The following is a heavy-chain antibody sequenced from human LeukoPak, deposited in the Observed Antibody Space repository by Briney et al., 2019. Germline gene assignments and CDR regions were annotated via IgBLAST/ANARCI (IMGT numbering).Heavy chain of an antibody. CDR3: ARAAESTYGDYDSASDY. Sequence: ASVEVSCKASGGTFSSYAISWVRQAPGQGLEWMGRIIPIFGTANYAQKFQGRVTITTDESTSTAYMELSSLRSEDTAVYYCARAAESTYGDYDSASDYWGQGTLVTVSS. V-gene: IGHV1-69*05. CDR1: GGTFSSYA. D-gene: IGHD4-17*01. J-gene: IGHJ4*02. CDR2: IIPIFGTA.